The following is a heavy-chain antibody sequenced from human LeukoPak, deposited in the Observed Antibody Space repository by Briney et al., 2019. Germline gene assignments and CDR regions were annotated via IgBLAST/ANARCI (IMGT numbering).Heavy chain of an antibody. CDR3: ARDRRDCSGGSCYNWFDP. Sequence: SETLSLTCTVSGGSISSYYWSWIRQPPGKGLGWIGYIYYSGSTNYNPSLKSRVTTSVDTSKNQFSLKLSSVTAADTAVYYCARDRRDCSGGSCYNWFDPWGQGTLVTVSS. CDR2: IYYSGST. D-gene: IGHD2-15*01. V-gene: IGHV4-59*01. CDR1: GGSISSYY. J-gene: IGHJ5*02.